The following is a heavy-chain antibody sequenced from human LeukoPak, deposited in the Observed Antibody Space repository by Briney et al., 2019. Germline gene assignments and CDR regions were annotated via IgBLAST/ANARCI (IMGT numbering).Heavy chain of an antibody. CDR3: ARDPDRGLPEYGMDV. J-gene: IGHJ6*02. CDR2: ISSSGRSR. CDR1: GFTFSSYE. V-gene: IGHV3-48*03. Sequence: QPGGSPRLSCAASGFTFSSYEMNWVRQAPGKGLEWVSYISSSGRSRSYADSVKGRFTISRDNAKNSLELQMNSLRAEDTALYYCARDPDRGLPEYGMDVWGQGTTVTVSS. D-gene: IGHD3-10*01.